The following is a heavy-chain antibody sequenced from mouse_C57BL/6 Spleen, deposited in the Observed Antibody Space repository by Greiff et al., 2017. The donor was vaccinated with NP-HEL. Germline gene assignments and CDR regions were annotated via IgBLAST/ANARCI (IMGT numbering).Heavy chain of an antibody. V-gene: IGHV1-82*01. CDR1: GYAFSSSW. CDR2: IYPGDGDT. Sequence: QVHVKQSGPELVKPGASVKISCKASGYAFSSSWMNWVKQRPGKGLEWIGRIYPGDGDTNYNGKFKGKATLTADKSSSTAYMQLSSLTSEDSAVYFCAHGYFDVWGTGTTVTVSS. CDR3: AHGYFDV. J-gene: IGHJ1*03.